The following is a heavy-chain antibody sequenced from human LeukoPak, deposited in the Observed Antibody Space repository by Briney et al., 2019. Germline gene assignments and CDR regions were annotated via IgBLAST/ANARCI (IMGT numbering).Heavy chain of an antibody. V-gene: IGHV4-61*09. Sequence: SETLSLTCTVSGGSISSGSYDWYWIRQPAGKGLEWIGHIYTSGSTDYNPSLKSRVTISVATSKNQFSLKLTSVTAADTAIYYCARVYIYGRSYFDYWGQGTLVTVSS. CDR1: GGSISSGSYD. CDR2: IYTSGST. D-gene: IGHD5-18*01. J-gene: IGHJ4*02. CDR3: ARVYIYGRSYFDY.